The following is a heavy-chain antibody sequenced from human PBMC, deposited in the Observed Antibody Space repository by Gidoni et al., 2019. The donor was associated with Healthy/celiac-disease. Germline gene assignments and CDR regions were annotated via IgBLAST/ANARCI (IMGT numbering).Heavy chain of an antibody. CDR3: ARIQTAMVSYFDY. D-gene: IGHD5-18*01. CDR1: GGYLRSGGYY. J-gene: IGHJ4*02. Sequence: QVQLQEPGPGLVKPSQTLYLTCTVSGGYLRSGGYYWSWIRQHPGKGLEWIGYIYYSGSTYYNPSLKSRVTISVDTSKNQFSLKLSSVTAADTAVYYCARIQTAMVSYFDYWGQGTLVTVSS. CDR2: IYYSGST. V-gene: IGHV4-31*03.